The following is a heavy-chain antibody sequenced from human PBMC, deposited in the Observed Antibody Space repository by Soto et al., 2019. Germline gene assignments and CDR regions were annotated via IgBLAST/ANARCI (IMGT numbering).Heavy chain of an antibody. CDR3: ARAVAVPAAFDY. Sequence: QVQLVQSGAEEKKPGASVKVSCKASGYTFTGYAMHWVRQAPGQRLEWMGWINAGNGNTKYSQKSQGIVTITRDSSASTAYMELSSLRPEDTAVYYCARAVAVPAAFDYWGQGTLVTVSS. V-gene: IGHV1-3*05. CDR2: INAGNGNT. J-gene: IGHJ4*02. CDR1: GYTFTGYA.